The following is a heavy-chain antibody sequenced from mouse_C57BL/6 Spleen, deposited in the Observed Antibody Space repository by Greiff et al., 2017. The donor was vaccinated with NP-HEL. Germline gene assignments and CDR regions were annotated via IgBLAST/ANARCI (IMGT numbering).Heavy chain of an antibody. V-gene: IGHV1-69*01. J-gene: IGHJ4*01. Sequence: QVQLQQPGAELVMPGASVKLSCKASGYTFTSYWMHWVKQRPGQGLEWIGEIDPSDSYTNYNQKFKGKSTLTVDKSSSTAYMQLSSLTSEDSAVYYCASSPKAMDCWGQGTSVTVSS. CDR3: ASSPKAMDC. CDR2: IDPSDSYT. CDR1: GYTFTSYW.